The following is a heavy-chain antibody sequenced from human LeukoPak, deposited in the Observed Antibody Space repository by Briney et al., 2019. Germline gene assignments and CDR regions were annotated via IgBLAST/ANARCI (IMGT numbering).Heavy chain of an antibody. CDR2: IYYSGST. CDR1: GGSISSYY. V-gene: IGHV4-59*01. J-gene: IGHJ4*02. CDR3: ARDMSLAAAGIDY. Sequence: SETLSLTCTVSGGSISSYYGSWLRQPPGKGLEWIGYIYYSGSTNYNPSLKSRVTISVDTSKNQFSLKLSSVTAADTAVYYCARDMSLAAAGIDYWGQGTLVTVSS. D-gene: IGHD6-13*01.